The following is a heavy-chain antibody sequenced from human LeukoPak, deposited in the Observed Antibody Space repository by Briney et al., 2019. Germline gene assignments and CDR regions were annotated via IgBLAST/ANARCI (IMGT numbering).Heavy chain of an antibody. J-gene: IGHJ6*02. CDR2: INHSGST. D-gene: IGHD1-14*01. V-gene: IGHV4-39*07. Sequence: SETPSLTCTVSGGSISSSGYYWSWIRQPPGKGLEWIGEINHSGSTNYNPSLKSRVTISVDTSKNQFSLKLSSVTAADTAVYYCARTFRARYYYYGMDVWGQGTTVTVSS. CDR3: ARTFRARYYYYGMDV. CDR1: GGSISSSGYY.